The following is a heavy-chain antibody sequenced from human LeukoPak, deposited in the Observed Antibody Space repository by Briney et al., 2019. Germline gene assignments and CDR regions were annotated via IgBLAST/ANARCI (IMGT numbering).Heavy chain of an antibody. CDR3: ARVGDMEAFDI. J-gene: IGHJ3*02. CDR1: GFTLSSFG. CDR2: MWYDGRNK. Sequence: PGGPLRLSCAASGFTLSSFGMVWVRQAPGKGLEWVTLMWYDGRNKYYADSVKGRFTISRDNSKNTVYLQMNSLRGEDTAVYYCARVGDMEAFDIWGQGTRVTVSS. D-gene: IGHD3-16*01. V-gene: IGHV3-33*01.